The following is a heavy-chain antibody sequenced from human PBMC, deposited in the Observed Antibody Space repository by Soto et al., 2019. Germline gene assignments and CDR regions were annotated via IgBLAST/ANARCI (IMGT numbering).Heavy chain of an antibody. CDR3: ARGLYREYGHDS. CDR1: GFTFGNLW. V-gene: IGHV3-74*01. D-gene: IGHD3-10*01. CDR2: INSDGST. J-gene: IGHJ5*01. Sequence: EVQLVESGGGLVQPGWSLRLSCAASGFTFGNLWMHWVRQAPGKGRVWVSRINSDGSTSYTDFVKGRLTISRDKAKNTVYLQMNSLRAEDTAVYYCARGLYREYGHDSWGQGALVTVSS.